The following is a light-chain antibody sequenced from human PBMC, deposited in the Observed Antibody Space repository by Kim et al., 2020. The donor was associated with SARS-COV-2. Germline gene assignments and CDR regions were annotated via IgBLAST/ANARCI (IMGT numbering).Light chain of an antibody. CDR3: QAGESSTYL. J-gene: IGLJ1*01. CDR1: KLGDKY. Sequence: SYELTQPPSVSVSPGQTASITCSGDKLGDKYACWYQQKPGQSPVLVIYQDSKRPSGIPERFSGSNSGNTATLTISGTQAMDEAEDYVQAGESSTYLFGTG. V-gene: IGLV3-1*01. CDR2: QDS.